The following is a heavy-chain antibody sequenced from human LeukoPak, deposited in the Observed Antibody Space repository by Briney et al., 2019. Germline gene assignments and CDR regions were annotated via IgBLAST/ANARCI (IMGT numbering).Heavy chain of an antibody. D-gene: IGHD3-10*01. J-gene: IGHJ4*02. CDR1: GFTFSHTG. V-gene: IGHV3-21*05. Sequence: GRSLRLSCAAPGFTFSHTGMHWVRQAPGKGLEWVSFITGSSGDILYADSVKGRFTVSRDNAKNTLYLQMDSLTAEDTAVYFCARVAGHYFDYWGQGSLVTVSS. CDR3: ARVAGHYFDY. CDR2: ITGSSGDI.